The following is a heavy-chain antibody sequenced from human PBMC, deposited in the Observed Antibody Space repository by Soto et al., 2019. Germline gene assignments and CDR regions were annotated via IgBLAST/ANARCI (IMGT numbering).Heavy chain of an antibody. CDR2: ISGSGGST. CDR1: GFTFSSYA. CDR3: AKVGYFDWLLYLDY. D-gene: IGHD3-9*01. Sequence: PGGSLRLSCAASGFTFSSYAMSWVRQAPGKGLEWVSAISGSGGSTYYADSVKGRFTISRDNSKNTLYLQMNSLRAEDTAVYYCAKVGYFDWLLYLDYWGQGTLVTVSS. V-gene: IGHV3-23*01. J-gene: IGHJ4*02.